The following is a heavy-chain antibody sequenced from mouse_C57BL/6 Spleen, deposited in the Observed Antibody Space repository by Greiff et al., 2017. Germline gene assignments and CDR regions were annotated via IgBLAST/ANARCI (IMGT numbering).Heavy chain of an antibody. CDR2: INPSSGYT. V-gene: IGHV1-7*01. CDR1: GYTFTSYW. CDR3: AIEGYYQAWFAY. D-gene: IGHD2-3*01. Sequence: QVQLQQSGAELAKPGASVKLSCKASGYTFTSYWMHWVKQRPGQGLEWIGYINPSSGYTTYNQKFKDKATLTAAKSSSTAYMQLSSLTYEDSSVDYGAIEGYYQAWFAYWGQGTLVTVSA. J-gene: IGHJ3*01.